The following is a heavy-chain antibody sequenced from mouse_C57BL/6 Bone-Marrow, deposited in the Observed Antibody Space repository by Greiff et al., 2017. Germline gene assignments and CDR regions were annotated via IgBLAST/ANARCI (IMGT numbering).Heavy chain of an antibody. V-gene: IGHV3-6*01. D-gene: IGHD3-2*02. CDR2: ISYDGSN. J-gene: IGHJ4*01. CDR3: AREGISGTLYYAMDY. Sequence: EVQLQESGPGLVKPSQSLSLTCSVTGYSITSGYYWNWIRQFPGNKLEWMGYISYDGSNNYNPSLKNRISITRDTSKNQFFLKLNSVTTEDTATYYCAREGISGTLYYAMDYWGQGTSVTVSS. CDR1: GYSITSGYY.